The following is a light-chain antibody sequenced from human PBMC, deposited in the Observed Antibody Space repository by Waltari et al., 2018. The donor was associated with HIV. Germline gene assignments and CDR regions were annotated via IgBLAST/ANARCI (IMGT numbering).Light chain of an antibody. CDR3: CSYAGNYTLV. J-gene: IGLJ2*01. V-gene: IGLV2-11*01. CDR2: YVN. CDR1: SSDVGGYNY. Sequence: QSALTQPRSVSGSPGQSVTVSCTGTSSDVGGYNYVSWYQQHPGKAPKLMVYYVNKRPCGVPDRFAGSKSGNTASLTISGLQAEDEADYYCCSYAGNYTLVFGGGTKLTVL.